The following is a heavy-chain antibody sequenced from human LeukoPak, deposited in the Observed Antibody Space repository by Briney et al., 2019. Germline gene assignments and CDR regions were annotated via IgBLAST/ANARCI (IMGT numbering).Heavy chain of an antibody. D-gene: IGHD1-26*01. Sequence: PGGSLRLSCAASGFTFSSYPMHWVRQAPGKGLEWVAFISYDGSNKFYADSVKGRFTISRDNSKNTLYLEMSLLRAEDTAVYYCSRGGSSVVGAMKYWGQGTLVAVSS. CDR2: ISYDGSNK. V-gene: IGHV3-30-3*01. CDR3: SRGGSSVVGAMKY. CDR1: GFTFSSYP. J-gene: IGHJ4*02.